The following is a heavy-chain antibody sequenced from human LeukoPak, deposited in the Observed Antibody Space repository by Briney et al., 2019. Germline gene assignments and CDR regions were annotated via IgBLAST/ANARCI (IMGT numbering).Heavy chain of an antibody. CDR2: IYYSGST. Sequence: SQTLSLTCTVSGGSISSGGYYWSRIRQHPGKGLEWIGYIYYSGSTYYNPSLKSRVTISVDTSKNQFSLKLSSVTAADTAVNYCAREGPSSPDAFDIWGQGTMVTVSS. CDR3: AREGPSSPDAFDI. V-gene: IGHV4-31*03. J-gene: IGHJ3*02. CDR1: GGSISSGGYY. D-gene: IGHD2-2*01.